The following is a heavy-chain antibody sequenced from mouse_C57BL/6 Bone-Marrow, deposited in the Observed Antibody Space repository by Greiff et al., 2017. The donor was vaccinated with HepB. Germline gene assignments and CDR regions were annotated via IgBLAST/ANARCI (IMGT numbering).Heavy chain of an antibody. CDR3: APITTEDAY. CDR2: IHPNSGST. V-gene: IGHV1-64*01. CDR1: GYTFTSYW. J-gene: IGHJ3*01. D-gene: IGHD1-1*01. Sequence: QVQLQQPGAELVKPGASVKLSCKASGYTFTSYWMHWVKQRPGQGLEWIGMIHPNSGSTNYNEKFKSKATLTVDKSSSTAYMQLSSLTSEDSAVYYCAPITTEDAYWGQGTLVTVSA.